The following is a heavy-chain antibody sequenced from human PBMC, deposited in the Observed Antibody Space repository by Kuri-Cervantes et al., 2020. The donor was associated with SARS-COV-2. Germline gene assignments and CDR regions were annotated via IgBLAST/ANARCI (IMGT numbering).Heavy chain of an antibody. D-gene: IGHD2-2*02. J-gene: IGHJ3*02. CDR3: AKDQVPAAIGDAFDI. CDR2: VRGKANNYAT. CDR1: GFLFSASA. Sequence: GGSLRLSCEVSGFLFSASAIHWVRQASGKGLEWVGRVRGKANNYATAYAASVRGRFTISRDNSKNTLYLQMNSLRAEDTAVYYCAKDQVPAAIGDAFDIWGQGTMVTVSS. V-gene: IGHV3-73*01.